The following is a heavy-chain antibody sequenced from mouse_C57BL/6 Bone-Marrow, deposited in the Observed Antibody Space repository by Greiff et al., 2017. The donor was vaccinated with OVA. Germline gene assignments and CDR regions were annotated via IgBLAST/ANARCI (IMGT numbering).Heavy chain of an antibody. Sequence: QVQLQQPGAELVKPGASVKLSCKASGYTFTSYWMHWVKQRPGQGLEWIGMIHPNSGSTKYNEKLKSKATLNVDKSSRTAYMQLSSLTSEDSAVDDCSSPPVGRYYAMDYWGQGTSVTVSS. D-gene: IGHD1-3*01. CDR3: SSPPVGRYYAMDY. CDR2: IHPNSGST. V-gene: IGHV1-64*01. J-gene: IGHJ4*01. CDR1: GYTFTSYW.